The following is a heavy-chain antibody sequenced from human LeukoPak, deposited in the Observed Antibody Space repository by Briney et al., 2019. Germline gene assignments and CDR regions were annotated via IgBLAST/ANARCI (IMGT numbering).Heavy chain of an antibody. CDR1: GYTFTGYY. D-gene: IGHD3-9*01. J-gene: IGHJ6*03. CDR3: AREGGILTGYEDYMDV. V-gene: IGHV1-2*06. CDR2: INPNSGGT. Sequence: ASVKVSCKASGYTFTGYYMHWVRQAPGQGLEWMGRINPNSGGTNYAQQFQGRVTMTRDTSISTAYMELSRLRSDDTAVYYCAREGGILTGYEDYMDVWGKGTTVTVSS.